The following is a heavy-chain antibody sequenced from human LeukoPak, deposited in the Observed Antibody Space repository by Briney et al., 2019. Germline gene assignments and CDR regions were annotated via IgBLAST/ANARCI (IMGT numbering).Heavy chain of an antibody. Sequence: GGSLRLSCAASGFTFSTYSMSWVRQAPGKGLEWVSSISSSSSYIYYADSVRGRFTISRDNAKNSLFLQMNSLRAEDTAVYYCAREYCSGGSCYSDAFDIWGQGTMVTVSS. CDR1: GFTFSTYS. J-gene: IGHJ3*02. CDR3: AREYCSGGSCYSDAFDI. CDR2: ISSSSSYI. V-gene: IGHV3-21*01. D-gene: IGHD2-15*01.